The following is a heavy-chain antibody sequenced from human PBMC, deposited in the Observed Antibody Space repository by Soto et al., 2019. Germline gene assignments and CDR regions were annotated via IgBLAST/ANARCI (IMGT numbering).Heavy chain of an antibody. Sequence: SETLSLTXTVSGGSISSGGYYWSWIRQHPGKGLEWIGYIYYSGSTYYNPSLKSRVTISVDTSKNQLSLKLSSVTAADTAVYYCASSPDYGYIYYYYGMDVWGQGTTVTVSS. V-gene: IGHV4-31*02. D-gene: IGHD4-17*01. CDR1: GGSISSGGYY. J-gene: IGHJ6*02. CDR2: IYYSGST. CDR3: ASSPDYGYIYYYYGMDV.